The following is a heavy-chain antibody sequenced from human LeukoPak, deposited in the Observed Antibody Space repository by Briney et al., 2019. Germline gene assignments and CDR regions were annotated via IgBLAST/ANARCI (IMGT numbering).Heavy chain of an antibody. J-gene: IGHJ5*01. CDR3: AKDAQRGFDYSNSLES. D-gene: IGHD4-11*01. CDR1: GFTFSHYG. V-gene: IGHV3-33*06. Sequence: GGSLRLSCATSGFTFSHYGMHWVRQAPGKGLEWVAVIWNDGSNKYYGASVKGRFTISRDNSQNTLYLQTNSLRVEDTAVYYCAKDAQRGFDYSNSLESWGQGTLVTVSS. CDR2: IWNDGSNK.